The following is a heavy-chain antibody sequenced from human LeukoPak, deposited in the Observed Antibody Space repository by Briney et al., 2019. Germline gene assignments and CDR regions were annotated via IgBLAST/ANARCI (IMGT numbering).Heavy chain of an antibody. CDR2: ISSSSSYI. J-gene: IGHJ1*01. CDR1: GFTFSSYS. Sequence: GGSLRLSCAASGFTFSSYSMNWVRQAPGKGLEWVSSISSSSSYIYYADSVKGRFTISRDNAKNSLYLQMNSLRAEDTAVYYCARDPPRSWYSEYFQHWGQGTLVTVSS. D-gene: IGHD6-13*01. CDR3: ARDPPRSWYSEYFQH. V-gene: IGHV3-21*01.